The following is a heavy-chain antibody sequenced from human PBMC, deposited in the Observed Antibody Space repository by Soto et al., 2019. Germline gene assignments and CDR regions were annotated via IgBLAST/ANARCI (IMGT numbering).Heavy chain of an antibody. Sequence: GGSLRLSCAASGFTFSSYGMHWVRQAPGKGLEWVAVISYDGSNKYYADSVKGRFTISRDNSKNTLYLQMNSLRAEDTAVYYCAKDLRFGELLTFYFDYRGQGTLVTLPS. V-gene: IGHV3-30*18. CDR1: GFTFSSYG. CDR2: ISYDGSNK. CDR3: AKDLRFGELLTFYFDY. J-gene: IGHJ4*02. D-gene: IGHD3-10*01.